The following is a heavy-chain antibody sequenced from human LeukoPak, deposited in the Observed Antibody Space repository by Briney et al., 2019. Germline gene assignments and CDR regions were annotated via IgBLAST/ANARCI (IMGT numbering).Heavy chain of an antibody. V-gene: IGHV4-59*01. CDR1: GGSISSYY. J-gene: IGHJ4*02. Sequence: SETLSLTCTVSGGSISSYYWSWIRQPPGKGLEWIGDIYYSGSTNYNPSLKSRVTISVDTSKNQFSLKLSSVTAADTAVYYCARHYIAVAGRGAFDYWGQGTLVTVSS. D-gene: IGHD6-19*01. CDR3: ARHYIAVAGRGAFDY. CDR2: IYYSGST.